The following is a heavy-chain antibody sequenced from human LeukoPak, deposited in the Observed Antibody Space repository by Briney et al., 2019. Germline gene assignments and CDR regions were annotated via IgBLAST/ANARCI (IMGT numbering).Heavy chain of an antibody. CDR1: GGSISRGDYY. CDR3: ARDPGAAAQFDY. V-gene: IGHV4-30-4*08. D-gene: IGHD6-13*01. J-gene: IGHJ4*02. CDR2: IYYSGST. Sequence: PSETLSLTCTVSGGSISRGDYYWSWIRQPPGKGLEWIGYIYYSGSTYYNPSLKSRVTISVDTSKNQFSLKLSSVTAADTAVYYCARDPGAAAQFDYWGQGTLVTVSS.